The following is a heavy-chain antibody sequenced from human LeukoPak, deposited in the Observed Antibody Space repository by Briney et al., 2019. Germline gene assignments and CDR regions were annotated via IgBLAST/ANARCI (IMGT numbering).Heavy chain of an antibody. CDR2: ISTYKGNT. Sequence: ASVKVSCMASGYTFTRNGISGVRQAPGQGLEWMGWISTYKGNTNYAQKLQGRVTLTTDTSTSTAYMELRSLRSDDTAVYYCARDVSNGLDIWGQGTVVTVSS. V-gene: IGHV1-18*01. CDR3: ARDVSNGLDI. J-gene: IGHJ3*02. D-gene: IGHD2-8*01. CDR1: GYTFTRNG.